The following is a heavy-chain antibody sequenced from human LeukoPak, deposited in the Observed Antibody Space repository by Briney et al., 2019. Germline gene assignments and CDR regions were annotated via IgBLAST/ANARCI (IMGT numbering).Heavy chain of an antibody. J-gene: IGHJ4*02. D-gene: IGHD3-10*01. CDR1: GGSIRSSSYY. CDR2: VFYTGTT. V-gene: IGHV4-39*07. CDR3: ARDTVRGGVLDY. Sequence: ASETLSLTCTVSGGSIRSSSYYWGWIRQPPGKGLEWIGSVFYTGTTYFNPSLTSRVNLSIDTSKNQFSLRLSSVTAADTAVYYCARDTVRGGVLDYWGQGTLVTVSS.